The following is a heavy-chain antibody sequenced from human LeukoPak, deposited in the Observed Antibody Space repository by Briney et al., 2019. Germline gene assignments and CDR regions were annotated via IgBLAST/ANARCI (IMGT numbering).Heavy chain of an antibody. CDR2: VYRSGST. CDR3: ARENWVFXY. J-gene: IGHJ4*02. CDR1: GYSISSGYH. V-gene: IGHV4-38-2*02. D-gene: IGHD7-27*01. Sequence: SETLSLTCVVSGYSISSGYHWGWIRQPPGEGLEWIGSVYRSGSTYYNPSLKSRVTISVDTSKNQISLKVRSVTAADTAVYYCARENWVFXYWGQGILVTVSS.